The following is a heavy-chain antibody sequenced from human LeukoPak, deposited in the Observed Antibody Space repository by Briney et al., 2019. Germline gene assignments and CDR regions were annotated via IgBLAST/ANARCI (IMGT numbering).Heavy chain of an antibody. CDR1: GESFSDYH. CDR3: ARGPDHAKAGY. J-gene: IGHJ4*02. Sequence: MPSETLSLTCGIYGESFSDYHLSWVRQSPGRGLEWMGEISHDEGTNYNPSLKSRVTVSVDRSKYQFSLKLTSVTAADTAVYYCARGPDHAKAGYWGPGTLVTVSS. CDR2: ISHDEGT. V-gene: IGHV4-34*01. D-gene: IGHD1-14*01.